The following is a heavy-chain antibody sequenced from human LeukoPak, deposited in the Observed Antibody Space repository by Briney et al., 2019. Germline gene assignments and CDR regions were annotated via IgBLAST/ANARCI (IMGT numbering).Heavy chain of an antibody. V-gene: IGHV3-11*04. CDR3: AKDYVWGSYRWESYLDY. D-gene: IGHD3-16*02. CDR1: GFTFSDYY. J-gene: IGHJ4*02. CDR2: ISSSGSTI. Sequence: KSGGSLRLSCAASGFTFSDYYMSWIRQAPGKGLEWVSYISSSGSTIYYADSVKGRFTISRDNAKNSLYLQMNSLRAEDTAVYYCAKDYVWGSYRWESYLDYWGQGTLVTVSS.